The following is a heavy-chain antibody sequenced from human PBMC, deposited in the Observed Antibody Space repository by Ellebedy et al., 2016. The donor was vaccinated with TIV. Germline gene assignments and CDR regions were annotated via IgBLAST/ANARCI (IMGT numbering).Heavy chain of an antibody. V-gene: IGHV1-18*04. Sequence: ASVKVSCKASGYTFTSYGISGVRQAPGQGLEWMGWISAYNGNTNYAQKLQGRVTMTTDTSTSTAYMELRSLRSDDTAVYYCARDATRVVPAAIGGYWGQGTLVTVSS. CDR1: GYTFTSYG. D-gene: IGHD2-2*01. CDR3: ARDATRVVPAAIGGY. CDR2: ISAYNGNT. J-gene: IGHJ4*02.